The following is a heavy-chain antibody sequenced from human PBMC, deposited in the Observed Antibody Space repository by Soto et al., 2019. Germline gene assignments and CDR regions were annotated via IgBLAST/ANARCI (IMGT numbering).Heavy chain of an antibody. D-gene: IGHD2-8*01. CDR3: VHHGGVPYYHDF. J-gene: IGHJ4*02. Sequence: PSEPRAVTCTVSAGSLSSSSLFSCISKPPGKTLEWLGEIFYSGSTKYNPSLNSRVTISADQSKNDFSLRLSSVTAADTAVYYCVHHGGVPYYHDFWGQGMLVPVS. CDR1: AGSLSSSSL. V-gene: IGHV4-4*02. CDR2: IFYSGST.